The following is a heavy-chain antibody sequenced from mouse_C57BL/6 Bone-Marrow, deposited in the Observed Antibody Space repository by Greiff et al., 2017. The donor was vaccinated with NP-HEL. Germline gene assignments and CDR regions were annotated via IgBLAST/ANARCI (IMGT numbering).Heavy chain of an antibody. CDR2: IDPEDGET. J-gene: IGHJ2*01. D-gene: IGHD2-2*01. V-gene: IGHV14-2*01. CDR1: GFNIKDYY. CDR3: ARSFMVTYFDY. Sequence: VQLQQSGAELVKPGASVKLSCTASGFNIKDYYMHWVKQRTEQGLEWIGRIDPEDGETKYDPKFQGKATITADTSSNTAYLQLSSLTSEDTAVYYCARSFMVTYFDYWGQGTTLTVSS.